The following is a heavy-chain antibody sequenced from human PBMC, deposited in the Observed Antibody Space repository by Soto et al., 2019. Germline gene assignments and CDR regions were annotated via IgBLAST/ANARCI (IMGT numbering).Heavy chain of an antibody. CDR2: IGTAGDP. CDR3: ARAFSSSGWYYFDY. J-gene: IGHJ4*02. Sequence: GSLRLSCAASGFTFSSYDMHWVRQATGKGLEWVSAIGTAGDPYYPGSVKGRFTISRENAKNSLYLQMNSLRAGDTAVYYCARAFSSSGWYYFDYWGQGTLVTSPQ. D-gene: IGHD6-19*01. V-gene: IGHV3-13*05. CDR1: GFTFSSYD.